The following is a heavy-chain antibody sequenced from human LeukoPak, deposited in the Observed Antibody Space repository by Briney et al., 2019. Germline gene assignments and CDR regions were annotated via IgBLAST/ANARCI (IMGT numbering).Heavy chain of an antibody. Sequence: GGSLRLSCAASGFTFSSYAMSWVRQAPGKGLEWVSAISGSGGSTYYADSVKGRFTISRNNSKNTLYLQMNSLRAEDTAVYYCAKVLDSSGWYRGTIDYWGQGTLVTVSS. D-gene: IGHD6-19*01. CDR2: ISGSGGST. J-gene: IGHJ4*02. CDR3: AKVLDSSGWYRGTIDY. V-gene: IGHV3-23*01. CDR1: GFTFSSYA.